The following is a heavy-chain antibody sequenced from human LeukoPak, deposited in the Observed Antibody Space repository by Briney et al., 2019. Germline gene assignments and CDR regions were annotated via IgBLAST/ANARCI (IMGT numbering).Heavy chain of an antibody. CDR2: INTDGTVT. D-gene: IGHD6-19*01. CDR3: ATKQWLAPPPDS. Sequence: GGSLRLSCAASGFTFSKYWMLWVRQAPGKGLESVSRINTDGTVTTYAASVKGLFTVSRDNADNTMFLQMNSVRDEDTAVYYCATKQWLAPPPDSWGQGTPVTVSS. J-gene: IGHJ4*02. CDR1: GFTFSKYW. V-gene: IGHV3-74*01.